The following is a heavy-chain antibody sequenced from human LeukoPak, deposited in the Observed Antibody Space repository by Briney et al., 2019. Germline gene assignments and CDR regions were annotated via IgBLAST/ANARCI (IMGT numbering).Heavy chain of an antibody. D-gene: IGHD6-13*01. CDR3: ALLPQVSSWYVSILDY. V-gene: IGHV3-48*01. CDR1: GFTFSSYS. CDR2: ISSTSSTI. Sequence: PGGSLRLSCAASGFTFSSYSINWVRQAPGKGLEWVSYISSTSSTIHYADSVKGRFTISRDNAKNSLYLQMNSLRADDTAVYYCALLPQVSSWYVSILDYWGQGTLVTVSS. J-gene: IGHJ4*02.